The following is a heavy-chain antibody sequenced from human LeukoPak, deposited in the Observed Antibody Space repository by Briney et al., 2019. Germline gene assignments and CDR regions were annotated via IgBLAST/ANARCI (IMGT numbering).Heavy chain of an antibody. Sequence: SQTLSLTCTVSGGSISSYFWSWIQQPPGKGLEWIGYVYYSGSTNYNPSLKSRVTISVDTSKKQFSLKLSSATAADTAVYYCARVLDLSKRGLDAFDIWGQGTMVTVSS. CDR3: ARVLDLSKRGLDAFDI. D-gene: IGHD3-16*01. CDR1: GGSISSYF. J-gene: IGHJ3*02. V-gene: IGHV4-59*01. CDR2: VYYSGST.